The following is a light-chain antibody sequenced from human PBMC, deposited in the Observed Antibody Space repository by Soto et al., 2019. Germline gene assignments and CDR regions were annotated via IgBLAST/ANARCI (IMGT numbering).Light chain of an antibody. CDR3: QQYNNWPFS. Sequence: DIVLTQSPGTLSLSPGERATLSCRASQSVSSNYLAWYQQKPGQAPRLLIYGASTRATGVPDRFSGSGSGTDFTLTISRLEPEDFAVYFCQQYNNWPFSFGQGTRLEIK. J-gene: IGKJ5*01. CDR2: GAS. CDR1: QSVSSNY. V-gene: IGKV3-20*01.